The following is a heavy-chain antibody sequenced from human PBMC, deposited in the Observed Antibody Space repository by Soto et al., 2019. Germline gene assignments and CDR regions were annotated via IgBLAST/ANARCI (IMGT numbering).Heavy chain of an antibody. D-gene: IGHD2-21*02. CDR2: IVSSGAM. CDR1: GASVRSSRFY. CDR3: ARQETASRPHYLSPFGH. Sequence: SETLSLTCSVSGASVRSSRFYWGWIRQTPGKGLEWIGSIVSSGAMHPNPSLRSRIDISLDSSQNKLSLDLFSVTAADTSVYYCARQETASRPHYLSPFGHWGPALLVTVSS. J-gene: IGHJ4*02. V-gene: IGHV4-39*01.